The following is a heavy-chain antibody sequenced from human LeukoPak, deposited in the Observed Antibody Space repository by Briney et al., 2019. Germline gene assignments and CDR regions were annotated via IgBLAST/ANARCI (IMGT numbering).Heavy chain of an antibody. CDR2: TSGSGDIT. Sequence: GGSLRLSCAASGFIFSNYDMRWVRQAPGKGLEWLSATSGSGDITYYADSVKGRFTISRDNSKNTLYLQMNSLRADDAAVYYCASEHIVGATATYWGQGTLVTVS. D-gene: IGHD1-26*01. V-gene: IGHV3-23*01. CDR1: GFIFSNYD. J-gene: IGHJ4*02. CDR3: ASEHIVGATATY.